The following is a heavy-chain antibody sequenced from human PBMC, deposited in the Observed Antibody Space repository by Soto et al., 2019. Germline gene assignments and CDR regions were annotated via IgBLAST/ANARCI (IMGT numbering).Heavy chain of an antibody. CDR3: ARRLSVGPSRDYFDY. Sequence: QLQLQESGPGLVKPSETLSLTCTVSGGSISSSSYYWGWIRQPPGKGLEWIGSIYYSGSTYYNPSLKSRVTISVDTSKNQFSLKLSSVTAADTAVYYCARRLSVGPSRDYFDYWGQGTLVTVSS. J-gene: IGHJ4*02. V-gene: IGHV4-39*01. D-gene: IGHD1-26*01. CDR2: IYYSGST. CDR1: GGSISSSSYY.